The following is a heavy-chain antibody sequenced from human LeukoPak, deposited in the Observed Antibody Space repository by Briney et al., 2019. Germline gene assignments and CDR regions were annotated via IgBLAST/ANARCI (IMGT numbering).Heavy chain of an antibody. CDR2: ISNSGKTI. Sequence: PGGSLRLSCAASGFTFTSYEMNWIRQAPGKGLEWVSYISNSGKTIYYADSVKGRFTISRDNAKNSLYLRMNSLRGEDTAVYYCARELDDSSGYYKPFDYWGQGTRVTVSS. J-gene: IGHJ4*02. V-gene: IGHV3-48*03. CDR1: GFTFTSYE. CDR3: ARELDDSSGYYKPFDY. D-gene: IGHD3-22*01.